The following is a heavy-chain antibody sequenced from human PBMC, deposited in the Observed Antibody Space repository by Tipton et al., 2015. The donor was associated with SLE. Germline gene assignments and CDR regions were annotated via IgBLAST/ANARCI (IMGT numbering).Heavy chain of an antibody. J-gene: IGHJ4*02. D-gene: IGHD3-9*01. Sequence: SLRLSCAASGFTVSSCAMHWVRQAPGKGLEWVANIRSDGSNKYYADSVKGRFTISRDDSKNTLYLEMNSLRAEDTATYYCARLWTGWLLFDYWGQGTLVTVSS. CDR1: GFTVSSCA. V-gene: IGHV3-33*01. CDR2: IRSDGSNK. CDR3: ARLWTGWLLFDY.